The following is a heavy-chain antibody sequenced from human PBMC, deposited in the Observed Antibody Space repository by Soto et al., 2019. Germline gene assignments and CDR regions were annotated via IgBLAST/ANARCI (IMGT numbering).Heavy chain of an antibody. CDR3: ARERRITMVRGVIGGWFDP. V-gene: IGHV3-33*01. J-gene: IGHJ5*02. Sequence: QVQLVESGGGVVQPGRSLRLSCAASGFTFSSYGMHWVRQAPGKGLEWVAVIWYDGSNKYYADSVKGRFTISRDNSKNTLYLQMNSLRAEDTAAYYCARERRITMVRGVIGGWFDPWGQGTLVTVSS. D-gene: IGHD3-10*01. CDR2: IWYDGSNK. CDR1: GFTFSSYG.